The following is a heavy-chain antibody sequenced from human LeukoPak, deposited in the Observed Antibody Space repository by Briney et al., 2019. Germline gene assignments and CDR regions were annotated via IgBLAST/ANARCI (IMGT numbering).Heavy chain of an antibody. V-gene: IGHV3-21*01. D-gene: IGHD5-18*01. Sequence: GGSLRLYCAASGFTFSSYSMNWVRQAPGKGLEWVSSISSSSSYVYYADSVKGRFTISRDNAKNSLYLQMNSLRAEDTAVYYCARGQDTATVPFDYWGQGTLVTVSS. J-gene: IGHJ4*02. CDR2: ISSSSSYV. CDR3: ARGQDTATVPFDY. CDR1: GFTFSSYS.